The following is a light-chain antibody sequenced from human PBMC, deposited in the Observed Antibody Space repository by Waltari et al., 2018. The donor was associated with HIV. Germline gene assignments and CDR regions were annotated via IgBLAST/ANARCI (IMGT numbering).Light chain of an antibody. CDR3: QLWDTTSDHPV. Sequence: SYVLTQPPSVSVAPGQTARITCGGDKIGSQSVHWYQQKPGQAPLLVVFDDGDRPSGIPERFSGSNSGNTATLTIGRVEAGDEADYYCQLWDTTSDHPVFGGGTKLTVL. V-gene: IGLV3-21*02. CDR1: KIGSQS. CDR2: DDG. J-gene: IGLJ3*02.